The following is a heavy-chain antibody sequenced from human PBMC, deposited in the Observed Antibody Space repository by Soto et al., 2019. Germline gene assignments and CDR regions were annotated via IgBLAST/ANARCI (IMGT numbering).Heavy chain of an antibody. Sequence: QVQLVQSGAEVKKPGSSAKVSCKASGGTFTNSAISWVRQAPGQGLEWMGVIIPIFRAANYAQRFQGRVTITADDSTSPAYMELRSLRSDDTAVYYCARDSRTNFYDSSGYFDYWGQGTPVTVSS. CDR2: IIPIFRAA. D-gene: IGHD3-22*01. CDR1: GGTFTNSA. V-gene: IGHV1-69*01. J-gene: IGHJ4*02. CDR3: ARDSRTNFYDSSGYFDY.